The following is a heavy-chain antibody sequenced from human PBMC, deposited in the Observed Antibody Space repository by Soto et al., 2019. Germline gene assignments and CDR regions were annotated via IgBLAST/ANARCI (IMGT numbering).Heavy chain of an antibody. D-gene: IGHD2-8*01. V-gene: IGHV4-4*02. J-gene: IGHJ4*02. Sequence: ASETLSLTCAVSSGSISSSNWCSWVRQPPGKGLEWIGEIYHSGSTNYNPSLKSRVTISVDKSKNQFSLKLSSVTAADTAVYYCARDCTNGVCYDRWGQGTLVTVSS. CDR3: ARDCTNGVCYDR. CDR2: IYHSGST. CDR1: SGSISSSNW.